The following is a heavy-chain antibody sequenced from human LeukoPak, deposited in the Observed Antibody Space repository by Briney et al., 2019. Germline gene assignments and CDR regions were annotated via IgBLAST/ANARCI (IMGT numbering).Heavy chain of an antibody. Sequence: PVGSLRLSCAVSGISLSNYGMSWVRQAPGKGLEWVAGISGSGGSTNYADSVKGRFTIYRDNPKNTLYLQMNRLRAEDTAVYFCAKRGVVIRVILVGFHKEAYYFDSWGQGALVTVSS. CDR3: AKRGVVIRVILVGFHKEAYYFDS. J-gene: IGHJ4*02. CDR1: GISLSNYG. CDR2: ISGSGGST. V-gene: IGHV3-23*01. D-gene: IGHD3-22*01.